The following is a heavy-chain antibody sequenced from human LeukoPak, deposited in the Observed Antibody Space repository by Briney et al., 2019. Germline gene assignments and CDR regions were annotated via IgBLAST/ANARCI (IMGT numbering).Heavy chain of an antibody. J-gene: IGHJ4*02. D-gene: IGHD1-26*01. V-gene: IGHV3-9*01. Sequence: PGGSLRLSCAPSGFTFDDYAMHWVRQAPGKGLEWVSGISWNSGSIGYADSVKGRFTISRDNAKNSLYLQMNSLRAEDTALYYCAKVWMEGASGGLYFDYWGQGTLVTVSS. CDR1: GFTFDDYA. CDR3: AKVWMEGASGGLYFDY. CDR2: ISWNSGSI.